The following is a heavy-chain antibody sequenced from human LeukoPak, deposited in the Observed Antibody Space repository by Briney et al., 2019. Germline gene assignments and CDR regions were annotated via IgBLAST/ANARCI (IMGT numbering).Heavy chain of an antibody. V-gene: IGHV4-30-2*02. D-gene: IGHD1-1*01. J-gene: IGHJ3*02. CDR3: ARERSGYNYAFDI. CDR2: IYHSGST. CDR1: GGSISSGGYS. Sequence: PSETLSLTCAVSGGSISSGGYSWSWIRQPPGKGLEWIGYIYHSGSTNYNPSLKSRVTISVDTSKNQFSLKLSSVTAADTAVYYCARERSGYNYAFDIWGQGTMVTVSS.